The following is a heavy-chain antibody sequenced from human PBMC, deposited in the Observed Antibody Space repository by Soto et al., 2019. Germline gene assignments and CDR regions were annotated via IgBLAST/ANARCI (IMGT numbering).Heavy chain of an antibody. Sequence: EVQLVESGGGLVQPGGSLRLSCAASGFTFSNYWMYWVRQAPGKGLEWVSRINSDGSVSSHADSVRGRLTISRDNVKNTLYLHMDILRAEDTAVYFCARGDCVGRTCYSLAGSFFYYMDVWGKGTTVTVFS. J-gene: IGHJ6*03. CDR1: GFTFSNYW. CDR2: INSDGSVS. D-gene: IGHD2-15*01. CDR3: ARGDCVGRTCYSLAGSFFYYMDV. V-gene: IGHV3-74*02.